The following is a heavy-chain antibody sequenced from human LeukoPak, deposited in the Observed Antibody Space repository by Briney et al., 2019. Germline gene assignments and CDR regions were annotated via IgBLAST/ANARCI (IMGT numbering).Heavy chain of an antibody. V-gene: IGHV4-39*01. CDR2: IYYSGST. CDR1: GGSISSSSYY. D-gene: IGHD3-22*01. CDR3: ARSGSTGYSLDY. J-gene: IGHJ4*02. Sequence: SETLSLTCTVSGGSISSSSYYWGWIRQPPGKGLEWIGSIYYSGSTYYNPSLKSRVTISVDTSKNQFSLKLSSVTAADTAVYYCARSGSTGYSLDYWGQGTLVTVSS.